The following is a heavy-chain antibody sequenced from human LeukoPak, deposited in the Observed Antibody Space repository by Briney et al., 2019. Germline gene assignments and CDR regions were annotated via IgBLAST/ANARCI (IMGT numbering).Heavy chain of an antibody. CDR2: IYTSGST. V-gene: IGHV4-4*07. D-gene: IGHD3-3*01. Sequence: PSETLSLTCTVSGGSISSYYWSWIRQPAGKGLEWIGRIYTSGSTNYNPSLKSRVTMSVDTSKNQFSLKLSSVTAADTAVYYCARDRADYWSGYYSDYWGQGTLVTVYS. CDR1: GGSISSYY. J-gene: IGHJ4*02. CDR3: ARDRADYWSGYYSDY.